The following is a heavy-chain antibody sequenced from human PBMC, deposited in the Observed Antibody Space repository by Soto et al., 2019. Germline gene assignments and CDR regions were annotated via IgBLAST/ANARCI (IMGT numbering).Heavy chain of an antibody. CDR2: IMPVFPTA. V-gene: IGHV1-69*12. D-gene: IGHD3-3*02. Sequence: QVQLVQSGAEVKKPGSSVKVSCKASGGTFRTSAISWVRQAPGQGLEWMGGIMPVFPTADYAQKFQGRVTITADESTSPAYMELSSLRSDDTAVYYCARDKDRQQLGGNYYYIMDVWGQGTTVTVSS. CDR3: ARDKDRQQLGGNYYYIMDV. J-gene: IGHJ6*01. CDR1: GGTFRTSA.